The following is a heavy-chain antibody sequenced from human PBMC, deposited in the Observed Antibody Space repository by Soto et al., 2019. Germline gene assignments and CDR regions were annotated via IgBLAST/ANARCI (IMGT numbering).Heavy chain of an antibody. Sequence: GGSLRLSCAASGFTFSSYAMHWVRQAPGKGLEWVAAITDNGGNKYYADSVKGRFTISRDNSKNTLYLQMNSLRAEDTAVYYCAKPPRYMTTVMVRYYYYYYMDVWGKGTTVTVSS. J-gene: IGHJ6*03. CDR3: AKPPRYMTTVMVRYYYYYYMDV. D-gene: IGHD4-4*01. CDR1: GFTFSSYA. CDR2: ITDNGGNK. V-gene: IGHV3-30-3*01.